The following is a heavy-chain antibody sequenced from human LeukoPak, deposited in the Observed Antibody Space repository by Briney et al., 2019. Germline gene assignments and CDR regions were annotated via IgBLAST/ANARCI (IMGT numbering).Heavy chain of an antibody. Sequence: PGGSLRLSCAASGFTFSSYEMNWVRQAPGKGLEWVSYISSSGSTIYYADSVKGRFTISRDNAKNSLYLQMNSLRAEDTAVYYCARWRYGDYNPNYFDYWGQGTLVTVSS. D-gene: IGHD4-17*01. CDR1: GFTFSSYE. V-gene: IGHV3-48*03. CDR2: ISSSGSTI. CDR3: ARWRYGDYNPNYFDY. J-gene: IGHJ4*02.